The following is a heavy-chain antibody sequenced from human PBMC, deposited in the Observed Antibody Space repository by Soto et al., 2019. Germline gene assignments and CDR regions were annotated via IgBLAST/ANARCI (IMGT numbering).Heavy chain of an antibody. J-gene: IGHJ4*02. D-gene: IGHD6-19*01. V-gene: IGHV4-59*01. CDR3: ARSVAVPGAHIDY. CDR2: VYYTGST. CDR1: GCSISGSY. Sequence: SAPLSLTCSFSGCSISGSYWSWIRQSPGKGLEWLGYVYYTGSTNYSPSLRSRVSISVDTSKNEFSLRLSSVTAADTAVYFCARSVAVPGAHIDYWGQGTQVTVSS.